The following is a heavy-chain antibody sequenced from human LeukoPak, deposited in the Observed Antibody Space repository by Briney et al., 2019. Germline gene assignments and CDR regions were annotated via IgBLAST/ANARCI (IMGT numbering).Heavy chain of an antibody. J-gene: IGHJ6*04. CDR3: ARAMVRGVIIHYYYYGMDA. D-gene: IGHD3-10*01. Sequence: GGSLRLSCAASGFTFSSYEMNWVRQAPGKGLEWVSYISSSGSTIYYADSVKGRFTISRDNAKNSLYLQMNSLRAEDTAVYYCARAMVRGVIIHYYYYGMDAWGKGTTVTVSS. CDR2: ISSSGSTI. CDR1: GFTFSSYE. V-gene: IGHV3-48*03.